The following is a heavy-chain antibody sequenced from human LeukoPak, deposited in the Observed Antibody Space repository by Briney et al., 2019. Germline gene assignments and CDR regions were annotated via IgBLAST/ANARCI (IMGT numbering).Heavy chain of an antibody. CDR1: GESFSSYY. CDR2: IIDTGST. J-gene: IGHJ4*02. Sequence: SETLSLTCVVYGESFSSYYWTWIRQPPGKGLEWIGEIIDTGSTKYNSSLKSRVTISVDTSKNEFSLNLTSVTAADTAIYYCARGLASGYPPIPFDYWGQGTLVTVSS. CDR3: ARGLASGYPPIPFDY. D-gene: IGHD3-3*01. V-gene: IGHV4-34*12.